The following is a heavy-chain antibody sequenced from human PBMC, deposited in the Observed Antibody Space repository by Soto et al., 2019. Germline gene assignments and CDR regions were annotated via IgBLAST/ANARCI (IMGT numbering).Heavy chain of an antibody. CDR3: ARVPCSSTSCYHNWFDP. Sequence: QVQLVQSGAEVKKPGSSVKVSCKASVGTFSSYAISWVRQAPGQGLEWRGGIIPIFGTANYAQKFQGRVTITADESTSTAYMELSSLRTEDTAVYYCARVPCSSTSCYHNWFDPWGQGTLVTVSS. D-gene: IGHD2-2*01. CDR1: VGTFSSYA. J-gene: IGHJ5*02. CDR2: IIPIFGTA. V-gene: IGHV1-69*01.